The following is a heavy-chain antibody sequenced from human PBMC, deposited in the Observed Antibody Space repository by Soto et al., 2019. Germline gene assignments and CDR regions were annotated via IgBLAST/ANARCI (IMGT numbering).Heavy chain of an antibody. D-gene: IGHD1-1*01. Sequence: DVQLEESGGGLVQPGGSLRLSCAASGFTFSSYWLHWVRQAPGKGLVWVSRINSDGSRTNYADSVKGRFTISRDNAKNTVYLQMNSLSAEDTAMYYCAGIGTGKYYMDVWGKGTTVTVSS. J-gene: IGHJ6*03. V-gene: IGHV3-74*01. CDR2: INSDGSRT. CDR1: GFTFSSYW. CDR3: AGIGTGKYYMDV.